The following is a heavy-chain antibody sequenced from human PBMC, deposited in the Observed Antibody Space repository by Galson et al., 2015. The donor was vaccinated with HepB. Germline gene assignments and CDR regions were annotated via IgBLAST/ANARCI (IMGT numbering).Heavy chain of an antibody. Sequence: SVKVSCKASGYTFTSYAMHWVRQAPGQRLEWMGWINAGNGNTKYSQRFQGRVTITRDTSASTAYMELSSLRSEDTAVYYCAREGAGDGMDVWGQGTTVTVSS. CDR2: INAGNGNT. J-gene: IGHJ6*02. D-gene: IGHD1-26*01. V-gene: IGHV1-3*01. CDR3: AREGAGDGMDV. CDR1: GYTFTSYA.